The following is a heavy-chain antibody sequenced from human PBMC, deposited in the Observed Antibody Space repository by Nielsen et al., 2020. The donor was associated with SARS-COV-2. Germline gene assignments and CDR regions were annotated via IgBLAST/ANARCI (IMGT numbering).Heavy chain of an antibody. D-gene: IGHD3-3*01. Sequence: SETLSLTCTVSGGSISSANNYWSWIRQPAGKGLEWIGRIYTSGSPNYNPSLKSRVTISVDTSKNQFSLKLSSVTAADTAVYYCARAEPTDYDFWSGYYRNYYGMDVWGQGTTVTVSS. CDR2: IYTSGSP. V-gene: IGHV4-61*02. CDR1: GGSISSANNY. CDR3: ARAEPTDYDFWSGYYRNYYGMDV. J-gene: IGHJ6*02.